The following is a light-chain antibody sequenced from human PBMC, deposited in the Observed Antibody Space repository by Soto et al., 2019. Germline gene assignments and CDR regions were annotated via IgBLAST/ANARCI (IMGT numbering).Light chain of an antibody. CDR1: SSDVGSYNY. V-gene: IGLV2-11*01. Sequence: QSALTQPRSVSGSPGESVTISCSGTSSDVGSYNYVSWYQQYPGKTPRVMIYDVSERPSEVPVRFSGSKSGNTASLTISGLQAEDEAEYFCVSYSGSDSLLFGGGTKLTVL. CDR3: VSYSGSDSLL. J-gene: IGLJ2*01. CDR2: DVS.